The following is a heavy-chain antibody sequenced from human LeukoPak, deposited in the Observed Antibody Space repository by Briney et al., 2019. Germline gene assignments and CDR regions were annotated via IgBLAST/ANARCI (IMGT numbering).Heavy chain of an antibody. J-gene: IGHJ4*02. CDR2: IYRDGST. Sequence: KPGGSLRLSCAASGFIVGNNYMSWVRQAPGKGLEWVSVIYRDGSTYYADSVKGRFTISRDNSKNTLFLQTNSLRAEDTAVYYCAREGVGVTGRNLGFGYWGQGTLVTVSS. V-gene: IGHV3-53*01. D-gene: IGHD1-26*01. CDR1: GFIVGNNY. CDR3: AREGVGVTGRNLGFGY.